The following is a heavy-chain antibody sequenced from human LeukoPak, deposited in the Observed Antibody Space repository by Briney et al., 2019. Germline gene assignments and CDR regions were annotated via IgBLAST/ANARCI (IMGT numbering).Heavy chain of an antibody. V-gene: IGHV4-34*01. CDR2: INHSGST. CDR3: ARGAVAGTGNWFDP. J-gene: IGHJ5*02. D-gene: IGHD6-19*01. CDR1: GGSFSGYY. Sequence: SETLSLTCAVYGGSFSGYYWSWIRQPPGKGLEWIGEINHSGSTNYNPSLKSRVTISVDTSKNQFSLKLSSMTAADTAVYYCARGAVAGTGNWFDPWGQGTLVTVSS.